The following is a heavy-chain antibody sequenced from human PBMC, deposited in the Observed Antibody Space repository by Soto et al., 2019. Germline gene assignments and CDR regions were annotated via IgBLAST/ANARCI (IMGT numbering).Heavy chain of an antibody. CDR1: GASFSSDDYY. Sequence: NPSETLSLTCTVSGASFSSDDYYWSWIRQPPGKGLEWIGFIYYSGTYYNPSLKSRVTMSVDTSRNHFSLKLSSVTAADTAVYYCARDLGYCAAGSCYAKWGSWGQGTLVTVSS. CDR3: ARDLGYCAAGSCYAKWGS. J-gene: IGHJ5*02. V-gene: IGHV4-30-4*01. CDR2: IYYSGT. D-gene: IGHD2-15*01.